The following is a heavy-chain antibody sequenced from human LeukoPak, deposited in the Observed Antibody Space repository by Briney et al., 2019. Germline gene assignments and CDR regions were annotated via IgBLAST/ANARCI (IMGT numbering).Heavy chain of an antibody. CDR3: ARELNVDTGTCFDY. D-gene: IGHD5-18*01. CDR1: GFTFSSYW. J-gene: IGHJ4*02. Sequence: GGSLRLSCAASGFTFSSYWMSWVRQAPGKGLEWVANIKQDGSEKYYVDSVKGRFTISRDDAKNSLYLQMNSLRAEDTAVYYCARELNVDTGTCFDYWGQGTLVTVSS. CDR2: IKQDGSEK. V-gene: IGHV3-7*01.